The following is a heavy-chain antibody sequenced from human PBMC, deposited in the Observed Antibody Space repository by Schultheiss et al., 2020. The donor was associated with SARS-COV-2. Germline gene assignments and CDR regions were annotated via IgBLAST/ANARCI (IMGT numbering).Heavy chain of an antibody. CDR2: IYHSGST. Sequence: SQTLSLTCAVSGGSISSSNWWSWVRQPPGKGLEWIGEIYHSGSTYYNPSLKSRVTISVDTSKNQFSLKLSSVTAADTAVYYCARGVVPAAMGNWFDPWGQGTLVTVSS. CDR1: GGSISSSNW. D-gene: IGHD2-2*01. V-gene: IGHV4-4*02. CDR3: ARGVVPAAMGNWFDP. J-gene: IGHJ5*02.